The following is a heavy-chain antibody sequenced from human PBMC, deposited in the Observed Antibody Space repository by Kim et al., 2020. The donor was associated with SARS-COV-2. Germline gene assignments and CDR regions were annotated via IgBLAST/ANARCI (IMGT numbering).Heavy chain of an antibody. J-gene: IGHJ3*02. CDR2: GRT. V-gene: IGHV3-23*01. CDR3: AKDGRTFDI. Sequence: GRTLYADSEKGRFTSSRDTSKNTLYLQMNSLRGEDTAVYYCAKDGRTFDIWGQGTMVTVSS.